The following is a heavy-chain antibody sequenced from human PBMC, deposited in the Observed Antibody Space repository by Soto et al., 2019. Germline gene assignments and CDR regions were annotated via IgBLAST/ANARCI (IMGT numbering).Heavy chain of an antibody. CDR2: VYYSGST. V-gene: IGHV4-59*01. J-gene: IGHJ4*02. CDR3: ARDYRYAGFDSTGYYYGGHFDS. CDR1: GGSIGSFY. Sequence: QVQLQESGPGLVKPSETLSLTCTVSGGSIGSFYWSWIRQPPGKGLEWIGYVYYSGSTNYNPSLKSRVTILVDTSKNQFSLSLSSVTAAETAVYYCARDYRYAGFDSTGYYYGGHFDSWGQGTLVTVSS. D-gene: IGHD3-22*01.